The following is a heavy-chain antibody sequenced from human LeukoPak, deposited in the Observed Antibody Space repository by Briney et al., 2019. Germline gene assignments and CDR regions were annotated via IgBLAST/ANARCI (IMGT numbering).Heavy chain of an antibody. V-gene: IGHV3-30*02. CDR2: IRYDGSNK. J-gene: IGHJ4*02. CDR3: AKGEWLRSDY. D-gene: IGHD5-12*01. CDR1: GFTFSSYG. Sequence: GGSLRLSCAASGFTFSSYGMHWVRKAPGKGLEWVAFIRYDGSNKYYADSVKGRFTISRDNSKNTLYLQMNSLRAEDTAVYYCAKGEWLRSDYWGQGTLVTVSS.